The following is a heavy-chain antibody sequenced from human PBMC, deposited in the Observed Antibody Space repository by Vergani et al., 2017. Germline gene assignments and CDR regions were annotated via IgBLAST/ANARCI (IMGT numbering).Heavy chain of an antibody. CDR3: ARDRPRTALGYYDSSGDPYYFDY. CDR1: GFTFSSYS. D-gene: IGHD3-22*01. Sequence: VQLVESGGGVVQPGRSLRLSCAASGFTFSSYSMNWVRQAPGKGLEWVSSISSSSSYIYYADSVKGRFTISRDNAKNSLYLQMNSLRSEDTAVYYCARDRPRTALGYYDSSGDPYYFDYWGQGTLVTVSS. J-gene: IGHJ4*02. CDR2: ISSSSSYI. V-gene: IGHV3-21*01.